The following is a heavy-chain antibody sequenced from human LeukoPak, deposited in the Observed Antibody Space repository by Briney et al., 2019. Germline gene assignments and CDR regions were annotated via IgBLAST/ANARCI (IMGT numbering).Heavy chain of an antibody. CDR3: ARERGRLTMVRGGYDAFDI. D-gene: IGHD3-10*01. Sequence: ASVKVSCKASGYTFTSYAMHWVRQAPGQRLEWMGWISAYNGNTNYAQKFQGRVTMTTDTSTSTAYMEVRRLRFDDTALYYCARERGRLTMVRGGYDAFDIWGQGTMVTVSS. V-gene: IGHV1-18*01. CDR2: ISAYNGNT. CDR1: GYTFTSYA. J-gene: IGHJ3*02.